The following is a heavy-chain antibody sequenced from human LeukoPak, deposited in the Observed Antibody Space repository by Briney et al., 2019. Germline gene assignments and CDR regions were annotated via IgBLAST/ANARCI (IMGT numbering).Heavy chain of an antibody. Sequence: GESLKISCKGSGYSFTSYWLGWVRQMAGKGLELMGIIYPGDSGTRYSASFQGRGTISADKSISTAYLQWSSLKASDTAMYYCATSVEMATSDAFDIWGQGTLVTVSS. CDR1: GYSFTSYW. J-gene: IGHJ3*02. D-gene: IGHD5-24*01. CDR2: IYPGDSGT. V-gene: IGHV5-51*01. CDR3: ATSVEMATSDAFDI.